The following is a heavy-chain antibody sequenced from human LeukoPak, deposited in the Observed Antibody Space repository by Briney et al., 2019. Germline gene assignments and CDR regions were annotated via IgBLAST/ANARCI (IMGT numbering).Heavy chain of an antibody. V-gene: IGHV3-73*01. Sequence: PGGSLRLSCAASGFTFSGSAMHWDRQASGKGLEWVGRIRSKANSYATAYAASVKGRFTISRDDSKNTAYLQMNSLKTEDTAVYYCTRQRMTTVVTDAFDIWGQGTMVTVSS. CDR2: IRSKANSYAT. CDR1: GFTFSGSA. CDR3: TRQRMTTVVTDAFDI. D-gene: IGHD4-23*01. J-gene: IGHJ3*02.